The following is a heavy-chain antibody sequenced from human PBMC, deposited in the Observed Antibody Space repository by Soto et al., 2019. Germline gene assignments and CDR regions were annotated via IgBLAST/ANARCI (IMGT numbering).Heavy chain of an antibody. CDR1: GFNVGAFA. J-gene: IGHJ4*02. CDR3: TRETVAGITGLDY. D-gene: IGHD1-20*01. V-gene: IGHV3-23*01. CDR2: ISVSDAFI. Sequence: PGGSLRLSCTASGFNVGAFAVNWVRQAPGKGLEWVSGISVSDAFIYYADSVRGRFASSRDASEHILYLQMNSLRVDDTALYYCTRETVAGITGLDYWGPGTMVTVSS.